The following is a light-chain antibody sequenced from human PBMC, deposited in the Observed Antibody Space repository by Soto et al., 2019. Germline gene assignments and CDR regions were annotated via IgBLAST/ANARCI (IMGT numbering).Light chain of an antibody. J-gene: IGKJ3*01. V-gene: IGKV1-39*01. Sequence: DIQMTQSPSSLSASVGDRVTITCRASQTISNYLHWYQQKPGKAPQLLIYAASSSQSGVPSRFSGSGSETDFTLTISSLHPEDFATYYCQQSYSTPLTFGPGTKVDIK. CDR2: AAS. CDR3: QQSYSTPLT. CDR1: QTISNY.